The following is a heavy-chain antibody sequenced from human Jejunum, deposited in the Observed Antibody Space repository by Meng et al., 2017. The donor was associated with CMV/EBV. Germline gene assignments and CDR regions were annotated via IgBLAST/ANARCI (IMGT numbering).Heavy chain of an antibody. CDR2: ISNDEDQI. J-gene: IGHJ6*02. CDR3: ARVRWQECLVLCGMDV. Sequence: FTFSKYSMHWVRQAPGKELEWVAEISNDEDQISYRDSVQGRFTISRDDSKNTLYLQTNRLRTEDTAVYYCARVRWQECLVLCGMDVWGRGTTVTVSS. V-gene: IGHV3-30*10. D-gene: IGHD5/OR15-5a*01. CDR1: FTFSKYS.